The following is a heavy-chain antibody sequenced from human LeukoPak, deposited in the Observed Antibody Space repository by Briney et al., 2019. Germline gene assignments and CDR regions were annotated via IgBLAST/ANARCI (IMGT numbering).Heavy chain of an antibody. CDR2: THYNGRT. D-gene: IGHD3-22*01. Sequence: PSETLSLTCSVSGGSISTGKHYWGWIRQPPGKGLEWIGSTHYNGRTYSNPSLMSRVTMSFDTSTNQFSLRLSSVTAADTALYYCGREEGDNRGYYHDWWGQGTLVTVSS. J-gene: IGHJ4*02. CDR3: GREEGDNRGYYHDW. CDR1: GGSISTGKHY. V-gene: IGHV4-39*07.